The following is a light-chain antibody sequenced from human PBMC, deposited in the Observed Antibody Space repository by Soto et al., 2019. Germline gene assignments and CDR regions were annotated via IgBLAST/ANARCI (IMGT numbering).Light chain of an antibody. CDR1: SSDVGGYNY. Sequence: QSVLTQPPSASGSPGQSVAISCTGTSSDVGGYNYVSWYQQHPGKAPKLMIYEVNIRPSGLSDRFSASKAGNTASLTISGLQPEDEAYYYCSCLSTTSTPIVFGTGTKLTVL. CDR2: EVN. J-gene: IGLJ1*01. CDR3: SCLSTTSTPIV. V-gene: IGLV2-14*01.